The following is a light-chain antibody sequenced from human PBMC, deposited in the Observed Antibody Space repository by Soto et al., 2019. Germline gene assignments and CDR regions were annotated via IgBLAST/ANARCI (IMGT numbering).Light chain of an antibody. J-gene: IGLJ2*01. CDR2: DVS. Sequence: QSVLTQPASVSGSPGQSITISCTGTNSDVGGYESVSWYQQHPGKAPKVMIYDVSNRPSGVSNRFSGSKSANTASLTISGLQAEDEADYYCISYTTSSTLVFGGGTKLTVL. V-gene: IGLV2-14*03. CDR3: ISYTTSSTLV. CDR1: NSDVGGYES.